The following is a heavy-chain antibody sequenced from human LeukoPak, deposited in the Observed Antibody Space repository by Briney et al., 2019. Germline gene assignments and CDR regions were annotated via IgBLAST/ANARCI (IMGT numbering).Heavy chain of an antibody. CDR1: GFTFSSYG. J-gene: IGHJ4*02. V-gene: IGHV3-30*18. Sequence: GGSLRLSCAASGFTFSSYGMHWVRQAPGKGLEWVAVISYDGSNKYYADSVKGRFTISRDNSKNTLYLQMNSLRAEDTAVYYCAKDPPLHYDSSGYLDYWGQGTLVTVSS. CDR3: AKDPPLHYDSSGYLDY. CDR2: ISYDGSNK. D-gene: IGHD3-22*01.